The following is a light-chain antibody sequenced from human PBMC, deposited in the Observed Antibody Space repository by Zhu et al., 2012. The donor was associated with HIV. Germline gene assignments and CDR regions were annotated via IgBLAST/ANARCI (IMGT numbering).Light chain of an antibody. CDR3: QQYGRSPLT. CDR2: SAS. CDR1: QTVSRNY. Sequence: EIVLTQSPGTLSLSPGERATLSCRASQTVSRNYLAWYQQKPGQPPRLLIYSASRRVTGIPDRFSGSGSGTDFTLTISRLEPEDFAVYYCQQYGRSPLTFGGGTRVEIK. V-gene: IGKV3-20*01. J-gene: IGKJ4*01.